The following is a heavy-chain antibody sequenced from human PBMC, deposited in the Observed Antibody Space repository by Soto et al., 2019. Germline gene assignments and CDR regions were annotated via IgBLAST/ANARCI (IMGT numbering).Heavy chain of an antibody. V-gene: IGHV3-74*01. D-gene: IGHD1-26*01. Sequence: EVQLLESGGGLILPGGSLRLSCAASGFTFNTHWMYWVRQVPGKVLVWVSRINSDGTIADYADSVKGRFTISRDNPKNTLYLQMNSLSPEDTAVYYCARAMTSVGAAAKGDFWGQGTLVTVSS. CDR1: GFTFNTHW. CDR2: INSDGTIA. CDR3: ARAMTSVGAAAKGDF. J-gene: IGHJ4*02.